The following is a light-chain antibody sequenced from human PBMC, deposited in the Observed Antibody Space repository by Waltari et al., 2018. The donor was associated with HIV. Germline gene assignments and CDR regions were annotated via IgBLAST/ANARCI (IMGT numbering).Light chain of an antibody. CDR2: NKQ. V-gene: IGLV1-44*01. J-gene: IGLJ2*01. CDR3: SAWDDSPNGHVV. Sequence: QSVLTQPPSASGTPGQRVTISCSGSSSNIGSNTANWYQQLPGTAPKLLSYNKQQRPSGVPDRFSASKSGTSASLAISGLQSEDEADYYCSAWDDSPNGHVVVGGGTKVTVL. CDR1: SSNIGSNT.